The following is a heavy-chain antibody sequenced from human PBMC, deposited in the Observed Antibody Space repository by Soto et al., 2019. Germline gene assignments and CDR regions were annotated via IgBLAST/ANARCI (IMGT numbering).Heavy chain of an antibody. V-gene: IGHV4-59*08. J-gene: IGHJ3*02. CDR3: SIGVRGVIGFDAFDI. D-gene: IGHD3-10*01. Sequence: QVQLQESGPGLVKPSETLSLTCTVSGGSISSYYWSWIRQPPGKGLEWIGYVYYSGRTNYNPSLNGPAPLSVDTSKNHFSLTLTAVTAADTGVHYCSIGVRGVIGFDAFDIWGQGTMVTVS. CDR2: VYYSGRT. CDR1: GGSISSYY.